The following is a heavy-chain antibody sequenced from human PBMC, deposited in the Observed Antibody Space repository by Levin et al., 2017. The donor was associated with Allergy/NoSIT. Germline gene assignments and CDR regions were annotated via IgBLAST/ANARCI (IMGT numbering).Heavy chain of an antibody. CDR3: ARDHRFLEWLL. J-gene: IGHJ4*02. CDR1: GYSISSNYY. CDR2: INHSGST. D-gene: IGHD3-3*01. V-gene: IGHV4-38-2*02. Sequence: KTGGSLRLSCTVSGYSISSNYYWGWIRQPPGKGLEWIGSINHSGSTYYNPSLKSRVTISVDTSKNQFSLKLSSVTAADTAVYYCARDHRFLEWLLWGQGTLVTVSS.